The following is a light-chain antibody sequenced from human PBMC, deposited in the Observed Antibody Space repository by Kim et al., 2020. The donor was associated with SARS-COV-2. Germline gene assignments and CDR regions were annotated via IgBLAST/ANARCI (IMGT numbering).Light chain of an antibody. Sequence: SPAERATLSITGSHTLSSTSLAGYQQQPGQAPRLLLYGASSRATEFPDRLSGSGSGTDFTLTTSRLVPEDFAVYYCQQYGGSPITFGQGTRLEIK. J-gene: IGKJ5*01. V-gene: IGKV3-20*01. CDR1: HTLSSTS. CDR2: GAS. CDR3: QQYGGSPIT.